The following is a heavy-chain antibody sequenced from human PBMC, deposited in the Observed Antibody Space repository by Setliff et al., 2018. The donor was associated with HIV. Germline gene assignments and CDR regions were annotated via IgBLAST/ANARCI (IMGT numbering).Heavy chain of an antibody. V-gene: IGHV3-48*04. J-gene: IGHJ4*02. CDR2: ISSSNHGI. CDR3: AAVPWGHSSLIIDH. Sequence: GGSLRLSCAASGFNFKTYGMTWVRQAPGKGLDWVAHISSSNHGIHYTASVQGRFTVSRDNANNLLFLQMDSLRVEDTAVYYCAAVPWGHSSLIIDHWGQGTPVTVSS. D-gene: IGHD3-16*01. CDR1: GFNFKTYG.